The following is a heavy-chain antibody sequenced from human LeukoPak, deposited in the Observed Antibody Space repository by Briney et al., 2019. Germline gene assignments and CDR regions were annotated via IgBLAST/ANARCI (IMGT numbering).Heavy chain of an antibody. J-gene: IGHJ4*02. D-gene: IGHD2-2*02. V-gene: IGHV1-69*04. CDR1: GGTFSSYA. CDR2: IIPIFGIA. CDR3: AIPAAIGAAAGPSYFDY. Sequence: SVKVSCKASGGTFSSYAISWVRQAPGQGLEWMGRIIPIFGIANYAQKSQGRVTITADKSTSTAYMELSSLRSEDTAVYYCAIPAAIGAAAGPSYFDYWGQGTLVTVSS.